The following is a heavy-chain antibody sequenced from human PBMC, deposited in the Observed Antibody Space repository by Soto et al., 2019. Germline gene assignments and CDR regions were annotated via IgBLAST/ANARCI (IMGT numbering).Heavy chain of an antibody. CDR1: ECNFSSYA. D-gene: IGHD3-22*01. CDR3: AKDPPSYYYDSSGRNWFDP. V-gene: IGHV3-23*01. CDR2: ISGSGGST. J-gene: IGHJ5*02. Sequence: GGSHRVSYTASECNFSSYAMSWVRQTTGKGLEWVSAISGSGGSTYYADSVKGRFTISRDNSKNTLYLQMNSLRAEDTAVYYCAKDPPSYYYDSSGRNWFDPWGQGTLVTVSS.